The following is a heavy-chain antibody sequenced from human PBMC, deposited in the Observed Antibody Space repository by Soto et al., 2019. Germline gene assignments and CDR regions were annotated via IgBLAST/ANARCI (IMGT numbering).Heavy chain of an antibody. D-gene: IGHD4-4*01. J-gene: IGHJ3*02. CDR3: AIARKNFTRIKGSGNNGFDI. V-gene: IGHV6-1*01. Sequence: SHTLSLTCVISGDSVSSNLAAWNWFRQSPSRGLEWLGRTYHRSKWYNDYAESVRSRVIINIDTSKNQFSLQLNSVTPEDTAIYYYAIARKNFTRIKGSGNNGFDIWGQGTKWTVS. CDR2: TYHRSKWYN. CDR1: GDSVSSNLAA.